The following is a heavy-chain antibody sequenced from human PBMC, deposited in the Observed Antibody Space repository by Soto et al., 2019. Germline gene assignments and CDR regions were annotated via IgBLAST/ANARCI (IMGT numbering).Heavy chain of an antibody. V-gene: IGHV3-30*07. CDR3: VRDTYFSDSSGYTRCFDH. J-gene: IGHJ5*02. CDR1: GFVFSIYA. Sequence: PGESLKISCAASGFVFSIYAMHWVLQAPGKGLEWVAVISYDGINKYYADSVKGRFTISRDNSKNTLYLQMNSLTTEDTAVYYCVRDTYFSDSSGYTRCFDHWGQGTLVTVSS. D-gene: IGHD3-22*01. CDR2: ISYDGINK.